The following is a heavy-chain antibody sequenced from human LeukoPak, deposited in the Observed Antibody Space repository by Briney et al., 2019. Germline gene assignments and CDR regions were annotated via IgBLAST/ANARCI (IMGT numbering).Heavy chain of an antibody. CDR2: ISGSGGST. CDR3: ARDTSSSWPNGMDV. V-gene: IGHV3-23*01. CDR1: GFTFSSYA. J-gene: IGHJ6*02. D-gene: IGHD6-13*01. Sequence: GGSLRLSCAASGFTFSSYAMSWVRQAPGKGLEWVSAISGSGGSTYYADSVKGRFTISRDNSKNTLYLQMNSLRAEDTAVYYCARDTSSSWPNGMDVWGQGTTVTVSS.